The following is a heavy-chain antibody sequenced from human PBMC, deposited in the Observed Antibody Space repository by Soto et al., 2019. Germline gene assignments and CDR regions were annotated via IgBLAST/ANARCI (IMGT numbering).Heavy chain of an antibody. Sequence: LRLSCTASGFTFGDYAMSWVRQAPGKGLEWVGFIRSKAYGGTTEYAASVKGRFTISRDDSKSIAYLQMNSLKTEDTAVYYCTRRRPLFQIDYWGQGTLVTVSS. J-gene: IGHJ4*02. D-gene: IGHD2-21*01. V-gene: IGHV3-49*04. CDR1: GFTFGDYA. CDR3: TRRRPLFQIDY. CDR2: IRSKAYGGTT.